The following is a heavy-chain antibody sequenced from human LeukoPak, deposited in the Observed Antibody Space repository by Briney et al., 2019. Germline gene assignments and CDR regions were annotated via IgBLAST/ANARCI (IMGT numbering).Heavy chain of an antibody. J-gene: IGHJ4*02. V-gene: IGHV3-23*01. D-gene: IGHD3-9*01. CDR2: ISGSGGST. CDR3: AKDQTRLRYFDWSSTYYFDY. CDR1: GFTFRNYA. Sequence: GGSLRLSCAGTGFTFRNYAMNWVRQAPGKGLEWVSAISGSGGSTYYADSVKGRFTISRDNSKNTLYLQMNSLRAEDTAVYYCAKDQTRLRYFDWSSTYYFDYWGQGTLVTVSS.